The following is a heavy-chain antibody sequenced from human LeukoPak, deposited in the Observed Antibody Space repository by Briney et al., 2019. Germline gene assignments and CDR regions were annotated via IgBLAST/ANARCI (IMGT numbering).Heavy chain of an antibody. V-gene: IGHV3-23*01. J-gene: IGHJ4*02. CDR2: ISGSGGST. Sequence: PGGSLRLSCAASGFTFSTYAMSWVRLAPGKGLEWVSGISGSGGSTYYADSVKGRFTISRDNSKNTLYLQMNSLRAEDTAVYYCAKDKGSRSWYFDYWGQGTLVTVSS. CDR3: AKDKGSRSWYFDY. CDR1: GFTFSTYA. D-gene: IGHD6-13*01.